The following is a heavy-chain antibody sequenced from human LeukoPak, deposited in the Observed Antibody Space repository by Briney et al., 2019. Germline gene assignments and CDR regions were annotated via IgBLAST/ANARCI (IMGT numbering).Heavy chain of an antibody. V-gene: IGHV1-3*01. Sequence: ASVKVSCKASGYTFTSYAMHWVRQAPGQRLEWMGWINAGNGNTKYSQKFQGRVTITRDTSASTAYMELSSLRSDDTAVYYCARGGAGYYGSGSYYGYWGQGTLVTVSS. CDR3: ARGGAGYYGSGSYYGY. J-gene: IGHJ4*02. D-gene: IGHD3-10*01. CDR1: GYTFTSYA. CDR2: INAGNGNT.